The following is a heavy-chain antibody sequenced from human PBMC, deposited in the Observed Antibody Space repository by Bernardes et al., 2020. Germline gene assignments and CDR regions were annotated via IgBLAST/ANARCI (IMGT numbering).Heavy chain of an antibody. D-gene: IGHD2-2*01. CDR2: IYSGGST. CDR1: GFTFSSYW. CDR3: ARDRVVPGNYYYYGMDV. J-gene: IGHJ6*04. Sequence: GGSLRLSCAASGFTFSSYWMSWVRQAPGKGLEWVSVIYSGGSTYYADSVKGRFTISRDNSKNTLYLQMNSLRAEDTAVYYCARDRVVPGNYYYYGMDVWGKGTTVTVSS. V-gene: IGHV3-53*01.